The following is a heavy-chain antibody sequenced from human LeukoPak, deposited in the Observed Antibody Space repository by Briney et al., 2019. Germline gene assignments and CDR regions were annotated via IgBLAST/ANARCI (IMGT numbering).Heavy chain of an antibody. J-gene: IGHJ4*02. CDR1: RGSISSSGYY. D-gene: IGHD4-17*01. CDR2: IYYSGST. V-gene: IGHV4-39*01. CDR3: ARQGYADFSSRPFDY. Sequence: SQTLSLTCTLSRGSISSSGYYWGWIRQPPGKGLEWIGSIYYSGSTYYNPSLKSRVTISVDTSKNQFSLKLSSVTAADTAMYFCARQGYADFSSRPFDYWGQGTLVTVSS.